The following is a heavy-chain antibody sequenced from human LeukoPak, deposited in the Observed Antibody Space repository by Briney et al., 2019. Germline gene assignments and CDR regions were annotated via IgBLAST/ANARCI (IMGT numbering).Heavy chain of an antibody. D-gene: IGHD6-13*01. Sequence: ASVKVSCKASGGTFSNYAISWVRQAPGQGLEWMGGIIPIFGTANYAQKFQGRVTITTDESTSTVYMEVSSVRFEGTAVYYCAKDRASSSWSRDAFDIWGQGTVVTVSS. CDR1: GGTFSNYA. CDR2: IIPIFGTA. J-gene: IGHJ3*02. V-gene: IGHV1-69*05. CDR3: AKDRASSSWSRDAFDI.